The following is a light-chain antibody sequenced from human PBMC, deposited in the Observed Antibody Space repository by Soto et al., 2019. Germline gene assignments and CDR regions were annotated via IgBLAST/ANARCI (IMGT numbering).Light chain of an antibody. V-gene: IGLV2-11*01. CDR1: SSDVGGYNY. J-gene: IGLJ1*01. Sequence: QSALTQPRSGSGSPGQSVTISCTGSSSDVGGYNYVSWYQQHPGKAPKRMIYDVSKRPSGVPDRFSGSKSGNTASLTISGLQAEDEADYYCCSYAGGYSYVFGSGTKVTVL. CDR3: CSYAGGYSYV. CDR2: DVS.